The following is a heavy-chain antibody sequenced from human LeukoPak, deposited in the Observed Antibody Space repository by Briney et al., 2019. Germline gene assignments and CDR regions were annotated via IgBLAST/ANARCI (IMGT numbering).Heavy chain of an antibody. CDR1: GGSISSSSYY. Sequence: SETLSLTCTVSGGSISSSSYYWGWIRQPPGKGLEWIGSIYYSGSTYYNPSLKSRVTISVDTSKNQFSLKLSPVTAADTAVYYCARADSSSWSYYYYYYMDVWGKGTTVTVSS. V-gene: IGHV4-39*01. CDR2: IYYSGST. D-gene: IGHD6-13*01. J-gene: IGHJ6*03. CDR3: ARADSSSWSYYYYYYMDV.